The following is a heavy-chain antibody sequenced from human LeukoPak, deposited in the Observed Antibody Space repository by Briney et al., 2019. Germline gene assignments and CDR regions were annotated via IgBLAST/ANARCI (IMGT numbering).Heavy chain of an antibody. CDR3: ARHHDSSGSSFDY. V-gene: IGHV5-51*01. J-gene: IGHJ4*02. CDR1: GYSFTSYW. CDR2: IYPGDSDT. Sequence: GESLKISCKGSGYSFTSYWNGWVRQMPGKGLEWMGIIYPGDSDTRYSPSFQGQVTISADKSISTAYLQWSSLKASDTAMYYCARHHDSSGSSFDYWGQGTLVTVSS. D-gene: IGHD3-22*01.